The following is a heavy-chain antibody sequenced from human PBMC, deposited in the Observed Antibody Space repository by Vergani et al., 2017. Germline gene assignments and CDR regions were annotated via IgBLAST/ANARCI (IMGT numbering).Heavy chain of an antibody. J-gene: IGHJ3*02. CDR3: AREGGDYDILTGYYSDAFDI. CDR1: GGSISSSSYY. D-gene: IGHD3-9*01. CDR2: IYYSGST. Sequence: QVQLQESGPGLVKPSETLSLTCTVSGGSISSSSYYWGWIRQPPGKGLEWIGSIYYSGSTYYNPSLKSRVTISVDTSKNQFSLKLSSVTAADTAVYYCAREGGDYDILTGYYSDAFDIWGQGTMVTVSS. V-gene: IGHV4-39*07.